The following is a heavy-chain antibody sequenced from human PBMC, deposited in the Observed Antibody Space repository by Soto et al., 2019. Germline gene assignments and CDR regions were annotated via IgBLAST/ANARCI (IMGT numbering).Heavy chain of an antibody. V-gene: IGHV5-51*01. D-gene: IGHD2-15*01. J-gene: IGHJ4*02. CDR3: ARQARSMRYCSGGSCYFTR. Sequence: GESLKISCKGSGYSFTSYWIGWVRQMPGKGLEWMGIIYPGDSDTRYSPSFQGQVTISADKSISTAYLQWSSLKASDTAMYYCARQARSMRYCSGGSCYFTRWGQGTLVTVSS. CDR1: GYSFTSYW. CDR2: IYPGDSDT.